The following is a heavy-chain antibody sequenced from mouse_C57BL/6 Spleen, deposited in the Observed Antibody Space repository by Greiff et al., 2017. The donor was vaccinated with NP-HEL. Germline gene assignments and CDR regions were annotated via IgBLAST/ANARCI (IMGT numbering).Heavy chain of an antibody. D-gene: IGHD1-1*01. CDR1: GYAFSSYW. CDR3: ARGHYGSSSVPSYAMDY. J-gene: IGHJ4*01. V-gene: IGHV1-80*01. CDR2: IYPGDGDT. Sequence: QVQLQQSGAELVKPGASVKISCKASGYAFSSYWMNWVKQRPGKGLEWIGQIYPGDGDTNYNGKFKGKATLTADKSSSTAYMQLSSLTSEDSAVYFCARGHYGSSSVPSYAMDYWGQGTSVTVSS.